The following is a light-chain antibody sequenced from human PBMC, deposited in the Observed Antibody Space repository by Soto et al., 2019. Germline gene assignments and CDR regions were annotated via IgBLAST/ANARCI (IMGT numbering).Light chain of an antibody. CDR1: QSVSSS. V-gene: IGKV3-15*01. CDR3: QQYNNWPPIT. CDR2: DAS. Sequence: EIVMTQSPATLSVSPGERATLSCRASQSVSSSLAWYQQKPGQAPRLLIYDASTRATGIPARFSGSGSGTEFTLIISSLQSEDFAVYYCQQYNNWPPITFGQGTRLEIK. J-gene: IGKJ5*01.